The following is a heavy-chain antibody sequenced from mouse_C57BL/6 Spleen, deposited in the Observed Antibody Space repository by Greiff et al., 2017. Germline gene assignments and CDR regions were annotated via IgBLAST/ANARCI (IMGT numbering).Heavy chain of an antibody. CDR2: IDPSDSYT. D-gene: IGHD1-1*01. CDR1: GYTFTSYW. J-gene: IGHJ3*01. CDR3: GFITTVVAPPL. Sequence: VQLQQPGAELVRPGTSVKLSCKASGYTFTSYWMHWVKQRPGQGLEWIGVIDPSDSYTTYNQKFKGKATLTVDTSSSTAYMQLSSLTSEDSAVYYCGFITTVVAPPLWGQGTLVTVSA. V-gene: IGHV1-59*01.